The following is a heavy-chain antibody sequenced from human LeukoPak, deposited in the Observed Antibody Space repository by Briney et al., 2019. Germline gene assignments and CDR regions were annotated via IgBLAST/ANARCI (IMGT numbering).Heavy chain of an antibody. Sequence: NPSETLSLTCTVSSGSVSSGTYYWTWIRQPAGKGLEWIGHIYSGGSTNYNPSLKSRVTISTDTSKTQFSLMLSSVTAADTAVYYCGRGNCCGNTRCHGYYYMDVWGKGATVTVSS. CDR3: GRGNCCGNTRCHGYYYMDV. CDR1: SGSVSSGTYY. V-gene: IGHV4-61*09. D-gene: IGHD2-2*01. J-gene: IGHJ6*03. CDR2: IYSGGST.